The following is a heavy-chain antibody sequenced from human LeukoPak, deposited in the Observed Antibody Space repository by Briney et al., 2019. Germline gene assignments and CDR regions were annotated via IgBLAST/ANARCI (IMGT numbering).Heavy chain of an antibody. CDR3: ARRAGDYSHPYDY. V-gene: IGHV3-53*01. CDR1: GFTVSTNS. CDR2: IYSDNT. J-gene: IGHJ4*02. Sequence: GGSLRLSCTVSGFTVSTNSMSWVRQAPGKGLEWVSFIYSDNTHYSDSVKGRFTISRDNSKNTLYLQMNTLRAEDTAVYYCARRAGDYSHPYDYWGQGTLVTVSS. D-gene: IGHD3-22*01.